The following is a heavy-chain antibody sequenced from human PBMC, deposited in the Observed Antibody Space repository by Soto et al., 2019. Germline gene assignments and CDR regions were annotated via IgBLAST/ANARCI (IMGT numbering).Heavy chain of an antibody. J-gene: IGHJ4*02. Sequence: QVQLVQSGAEVKDPGASVKVSCKASGYPLTIGAIHWVRQAPGQGLEWMGWINPANGETRFSQRFQGRVTITRDTSASTVYMEFSSLKFEDTAIFYGVRDDGGGGDKYWGQGSRVTVSS. CDR1: GYPLTIGA. V-gene: IGHV1-3*01. CDR3: VRDDGGGGDKY. CDR2: INPANGET. D-gene: IGHD3-10*01.